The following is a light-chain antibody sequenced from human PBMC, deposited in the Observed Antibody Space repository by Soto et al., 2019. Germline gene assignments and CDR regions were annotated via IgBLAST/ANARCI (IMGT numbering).Light chain of an antibody. V-gene: IGLV2-14*03. CDR2: DVS. CDR3: GSYATINTLVV. CDR1: SSDVGGYNY. J-gene: IGLJ2*01. Sequence: QSALTQPASVSGSPGQSITISCTGTSSDVGGYNYVSWYQQHPGKAPKLIIYDVSNRPSGVSNRFSGSKSGNTASLTISGLQAEDEADYYCGSYATINTLVVFGGGTKVTVL.